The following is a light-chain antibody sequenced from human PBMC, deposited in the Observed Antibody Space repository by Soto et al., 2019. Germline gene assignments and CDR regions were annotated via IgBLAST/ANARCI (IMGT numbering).Light chain of an antibody. J-gene: IGKJ3*01. CDR1: QGISNY. Sequence: DIQMTQSPSSLSASVGDRVTITCRASQGISNYLAWYQQKPGKVPKLLIYAASTLQSGVPSRFSGSGSGTDFPITISSRQPENVATYSCQKYNSATQSFGTGTKVESK. CDR3: QKYNSATQS. CDR2: AAS. V-gene: IGKV1-27*01.